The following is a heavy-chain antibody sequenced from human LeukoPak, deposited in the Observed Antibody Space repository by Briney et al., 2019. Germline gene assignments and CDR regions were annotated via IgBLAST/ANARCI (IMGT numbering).Heavy chain of an antibody. CDR2: IYYSGST. CDR1: GGSISSYY. Sequence: SETLSLTCTVSGGSISSYYWSWIRQPPGKGLEWIGYIYYSGSTYYNPSLKSRVTISVDTSKNQFSLKLSSVTAADTAVYYCARSPRYYDTPVAFDIWGQGTMVTVSS. CDR3: ARSPRYYDTPVAFDI. D-gene: IGHD3-22*01. J-gene: IGHJ3*02. V-gene: IGHV4-59*08.